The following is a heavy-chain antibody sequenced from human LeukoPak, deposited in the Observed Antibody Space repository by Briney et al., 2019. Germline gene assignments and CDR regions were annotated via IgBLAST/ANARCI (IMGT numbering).Heavy chain of an antibody. CDR1: GFTFSTYV. CDR3: ASGPPFLKYFEY. J-gene: IGHJ4*02. D-gene: IGHD3-3*01. Sequence: GGSLRLSCAASGFTFSTYVMNWFRQAPGKGLEWVSTISVGAEYIFYAYSVKGRFTISRDDSNNALYLQMHSLRAEDTALYYCASGPPFLKYFEYWGQGTLDTVSS. V-gene: IGHV3-23*01. CDR2: ISVGAEYI.